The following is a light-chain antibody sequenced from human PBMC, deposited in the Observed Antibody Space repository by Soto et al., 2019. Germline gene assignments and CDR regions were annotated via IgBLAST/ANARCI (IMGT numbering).Light chain of an antibody. CDR1: SANIGSNY. V-gene: IGLV1-47*01. CDR3: AAWDDSRSGPV. Sequence: QSVLTQPPSASGTPGQRVPSSCSGSSANIGSNYVYWYQQLPGTAPKLLIYRNNQRPSGVPDRFSGSKSGTSASLAISGLRSEDEADYYCAAWDDSRSGPVFGGGTKLTVL. J-gene: IGLJ2*01. CDR2: RNN.